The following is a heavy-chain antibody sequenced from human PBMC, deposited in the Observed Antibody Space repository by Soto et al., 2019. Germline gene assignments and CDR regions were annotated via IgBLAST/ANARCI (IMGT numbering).Heavy chain of an antibody. V-gene: IGHV3-30*19. D-gene: IGHD3-16*01. Sequence: ESGGGVVQPGTSLRVSCVGSGFTFRSYVIHWVRQAPGKGLEWVALTSYDGSGKYYGDSVRGRFTISRDNSRNTVDLQMDSLRRDDTAIYYCARWGTTGGLDVWGQGTLVSVSS. CDR1: GFTFRSYV. CDR2: TSYDGSGK. J-gene: IGHJ1*01. CDR3: ARWGTTGGLDV.